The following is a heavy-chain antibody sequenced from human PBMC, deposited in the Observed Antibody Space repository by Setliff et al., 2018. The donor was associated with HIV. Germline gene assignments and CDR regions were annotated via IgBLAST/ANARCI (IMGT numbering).Heavy chain of an antibody. V-gene: IGHV4-34*01. D-gene: IGHD3-10*01. CDR1: GGSFSGYY. CDR2: ITRRGIT. J-gene: IGHJ6*02. Sequence: SETLSLTCAVYGGSFSGYYWSWIRQPPGKGLEWIGEITRRGITDYNPSLKSRVTISVDTSKNQFSLTLTSVTATDTAVYYCARHRGRYYYHYAMDVWGQGTTVTVSS. CDR3: ARHRGRYYYHYAMDV.